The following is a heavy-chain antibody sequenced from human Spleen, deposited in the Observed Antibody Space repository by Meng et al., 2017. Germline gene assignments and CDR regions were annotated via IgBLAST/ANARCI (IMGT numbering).Heavy chain of an antibody. CDR2: ISTFNGDT. Sequence: ASVKVSCKASGYSDTSHGINWVRQATGEGLEWMGWISTFNGDTKYAQNFQGRVTMTSGTSTSTAYMELRSLRTDDTAVYYCARDGSVSYYNAGWFDPWGQGTLVTVSS. V-gene: IGHV1-18*01. CDR1: GYSDTSHG. D-gene: IGHD3-10*01. CDR3: ARDGSVSYYNAGWFDP. J-gene: IGHJ5*02.